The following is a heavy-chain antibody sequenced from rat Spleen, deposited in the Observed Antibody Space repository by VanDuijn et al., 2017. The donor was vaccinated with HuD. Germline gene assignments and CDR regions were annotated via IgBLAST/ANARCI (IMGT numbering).Heavy chain of an antibody. Sequence: EVQLVEAGGGLVQPGRSLKLSCAASGFTFSNYGMAWVRQAPTKGLEWVASITNAAGKVYYPDSVKGRFTISRDNPKSTLFLQMDSLRSEDTATYYCTTTWNFDYWGQGVMVTVSS. CDR3: TTTWNFDY. V-gene: IGHV5-29*01. CDR2: ITNAAGKV. D-gene: IGHD1-10*01. CDR1: GFTFSNYG. J-gene: IGHJ2*01.